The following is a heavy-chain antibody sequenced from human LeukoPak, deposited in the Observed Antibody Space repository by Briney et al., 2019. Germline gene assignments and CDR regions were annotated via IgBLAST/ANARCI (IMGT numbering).Heavy chain of an antibody. Sequence: SVKVSCKASGGTFSGYAISWVRQAPGQGLEWMGGIIPIFGTANYAQKFQGRVTITADKSTSTAYMELSSLRPEDTAVYYCAQGRFFRGRWDEYFQRWGQGTLVTVSS. D-gene: IGHD2-15*01. CDR1: GGTFSGYA. J-gene: IGHJ1*01. V-gene: IGHV1-69*06. CDR3: AQGRFFRGRWDEYFQR. CDR2: IIPIFGTA.